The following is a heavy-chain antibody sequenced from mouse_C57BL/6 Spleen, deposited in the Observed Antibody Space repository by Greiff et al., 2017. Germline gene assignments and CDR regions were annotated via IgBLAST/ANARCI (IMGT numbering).Heavy chain of an antibody. D-gene: IGHD1-1*01. V-gene: IGHV1-76*01. CDR3: ARVDYGSSSWFAY. CDR2: IYPGSGNT. J-gene: IGHJ3*01. CDR1: GYTFTDYY. Sequence: QVQLQQSGAELVRPGASVKLSCKASGYTFTDYYINWVKQRPGQGLEWIARIYPGSGNTYYNEKFKGKATLTAEKSSSTAYMQLSSLTSEDSAVXFCARVDYGSSSWFAYWGQGTPVTVSA.